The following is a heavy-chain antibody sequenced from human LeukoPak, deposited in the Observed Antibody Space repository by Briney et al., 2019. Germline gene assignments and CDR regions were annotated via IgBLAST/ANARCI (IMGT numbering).Heavy chain of an antibody. CDR1: GGTFSSYA. CDR3: ASSLSGYYGSGSYENYYYYGMDV. D-gene: IGHD3-10*01. J-gene: IGHJ6*02. CDR2: IIPIFGTA. Sequence: ASVKVSCKASGGTFSSYAISWVRQAPGQGLEWMGGIIPIFGTANYAQKFQGRVTITADESRSTAYMELSSLRSEDTAVYYCASSLSGYYGSGSYENYYYYGMDVWGQGTTVTVSS. V-gene: IGHV1-69*01.